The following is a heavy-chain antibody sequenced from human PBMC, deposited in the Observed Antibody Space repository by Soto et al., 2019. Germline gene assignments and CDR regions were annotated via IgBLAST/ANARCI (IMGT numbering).Heavy chain of an antibody. CDR2: ISAYNGNT. CDR3: TRQTGPGGNSQLDY. D-gene: IGHD2-21*02. CDR1: GYTFTSYG. V-gene: IGHV1-18*01. J-gene: IGHJ4*02. Sequence: GASVKVSCKASGYTFTSYGISWVRQAPGQGLEWMGWISAYNGNTNYAQKLQGRVTMTTDTSTSTAYMELRSLRSDDTAVYFCTRQTGPGGNSQLDYWGQGTLVTVSS.